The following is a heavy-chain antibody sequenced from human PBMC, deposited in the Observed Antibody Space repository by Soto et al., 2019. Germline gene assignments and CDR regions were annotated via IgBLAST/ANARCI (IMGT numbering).Heavy chain of an antibody. CDR3: ATLKRIITGYDYGGPGPYDY. CDR2: FDPEDGET. D-gene: IGHD4-17*01. Sequence: ASVKVSCKVSGYTLTELSMHWVRQAPGKGLEWMGGFDPEDGETIYAQKFQGRVTMTEDTSTDTAYMELSSLRSEDTAVYYCATLKRIITGYDYGGPGPYDYWGQGTLVTVSS. J-gene: IGHJ4*02. V-gene: IGHV1-24*01. CDR1: GYTLTELS.